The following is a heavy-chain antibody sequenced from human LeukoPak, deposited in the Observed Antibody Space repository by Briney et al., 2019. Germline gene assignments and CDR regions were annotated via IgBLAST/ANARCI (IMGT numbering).Heavy chain of an antibody. V-gene: IGHV4-4*02. CDR3: ARDRGEYYGSGSYYNDDAFDI. D-gene: IGHD3-10*01. Sequence: SETLSLTCAVSGGSISSSNWWSWVRQPPGKGLEWIGEIYHSGSTNYNPSLKSRVTISVDKSKNQFSLKLSSATAADTAVYYCARDRGEYYGSGSYYNDDAFDIWGQGTMVTVSS. J-gene: IGHJ3*02. CDR1: GGSISSSNW. CDR2: IYHSGST.